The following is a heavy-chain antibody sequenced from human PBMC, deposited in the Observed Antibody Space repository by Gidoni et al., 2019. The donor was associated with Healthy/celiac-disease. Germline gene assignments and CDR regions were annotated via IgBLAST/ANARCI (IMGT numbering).Heavy chain of an antibody. J-gene: IGHJ4*02. CDR1: GGSISSSSYY. CDR3: ARDPLATMEPALFDY. D-gene: IGHD3-10*01. CDR2: IYYSGST. Sequence: QLQLHESGPGLVKPSETLSLTCTVSGGSISSSSYYWGWIRQPPGKGLEWIGSIYYSGSTYYNPSLKSRVTISVDTSKNQLSLKLSSVTAADTAVYYCARDPLATMEPALFDYWGQGTLVTVSS. V-gene: IGHV4-39*07.